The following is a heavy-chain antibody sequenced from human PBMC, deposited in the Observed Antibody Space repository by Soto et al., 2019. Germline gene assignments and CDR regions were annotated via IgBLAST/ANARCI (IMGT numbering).Heavy chain of an antibody. CDR2: IVVGCGNT. CDR3: AADPYCGGDCYFDY. V-gene: IGHV1-58*02. Sequence: SVKVSCKXSEFTFFTSAIQWVRQARGQRLEWMGWIVVGCGNTNYAQKFHERVTISRDMSTNTAYMELTSLRSEDTAVYYCAADPYCGGDCYFDYWGQGTMVTVSS. CDR1: EFTFFTSA. D-gene: IGHD2-21*02. J-gene: IGHJ4*02.